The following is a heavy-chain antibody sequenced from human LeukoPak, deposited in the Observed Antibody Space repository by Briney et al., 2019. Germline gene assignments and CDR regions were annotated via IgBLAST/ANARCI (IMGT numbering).Heavy chain of an antibody. V-gene: IGHV4-59*01. J-gene: IGHJ6*02. CDR2: IYYSGST. D-gene: IGHD2-2*03. Sequence: PSETLSLTCTVSGGSISSYYWSWIRQPPGKGLEWIGYIYYSGSTNYNPSLKSRVTIPVDTSKNQFSLKLSSVTAADTAVYYCARDGYCSSTSCYASQDYYYGMDVWGQGTTVTVSS. CDR3: ARDGYCSSTSCYASQDYYYGMDV. CDR1: GGSISSYY.